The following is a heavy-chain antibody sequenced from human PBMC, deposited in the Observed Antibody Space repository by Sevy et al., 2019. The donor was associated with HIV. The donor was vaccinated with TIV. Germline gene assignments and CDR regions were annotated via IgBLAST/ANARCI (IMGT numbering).Heavy chain of an antibody. CDR3: ARGRSPKRLPLLYSGYDHMTAHFFDY. CDR2: VDHSGGT. J-gene: IGHJ4*02. D-gene: IGHD5-12*01. Sequence: SETLSLTCAVYGESVSSSYWTWIRQPPGGGLDWVGEVDHSGGTSYNPSPKSRATVSLDTSKRQLCLKLNSVTAADTALYFCARGRSPKRLPLLYSGYDHMTAHFFDYWGQGALVTVSS. CDR1: GESVSSSY. V-gene: IGHV4-34*01.